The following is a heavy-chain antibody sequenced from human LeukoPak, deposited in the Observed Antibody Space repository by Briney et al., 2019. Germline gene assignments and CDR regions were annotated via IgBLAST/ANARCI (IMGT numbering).Heavy chain of an antibody. CDR2: IKSKTDGGTT. CDR1: GFTFSDAW. D-gene: IGHD3-3*01. Sequence: PGGSLRLSCAASGFTFSDAWMSWVRQAPGKGLEWVGRIKSKTDGGTTDYAAPVKGRFTISRDDSKNTLFLQMDSLRAEDTAVYYCAKDEEEYYDFWSGSPYGMDVWGQGTTVTVSS. CDR3: AKDEEEYYDFWSGSPYGMDV. J-gene: IGHJ6*02. V-gene: IGHV3-15*01.